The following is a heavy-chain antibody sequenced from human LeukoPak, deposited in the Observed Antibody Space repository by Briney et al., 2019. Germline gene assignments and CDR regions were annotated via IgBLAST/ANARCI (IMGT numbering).Heavy chain of an antibody. J-gene: IGHJ4*02. CDR3: ARVSVWYYYGSGSSYFDI. V-gene: IGHV3-7*03. D-gene: IGHD3-10*01. CDR1: GFTFSNYW. CDR2: IKQGGSEM. Sequence: GGSLRLSCAASGFTFSNYWMSWVRQAPGKGLEWVANIKQGGSEMYYVDSVKCRFTTSRDNAKSSLYLQMNSLRAEDTAVYYCARVSVWYYYGSGSSYFDIWGQGTLVTVSS.